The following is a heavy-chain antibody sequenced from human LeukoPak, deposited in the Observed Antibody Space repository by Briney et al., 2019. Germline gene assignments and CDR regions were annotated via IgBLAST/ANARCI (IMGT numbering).Heavy chain of an antibody. CDR2: IYYSGST. D-gene: IGHD1-26*01. V-gene: IGHV4-59*01. CDR1: GGSISSYY. CDR3: ARGVVGATRVYYFDY. Sequence: SETLSLTCTVSGGSISSYYWSWIRQPPGKGLEWTGYIYYSGSTNYNPSLKSRVTISVDTSKNQFSLKLSSVTAADTAVYYCARGVVGATRVYYFDYWGQGTLVTVSS. J-gene: IGHJ4*02.